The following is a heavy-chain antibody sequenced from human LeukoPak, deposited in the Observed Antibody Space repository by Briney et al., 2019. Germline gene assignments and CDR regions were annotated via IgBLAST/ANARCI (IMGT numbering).Heavy chain of an antibody. CDR1: GGSFSGYY. J-gene: IGHJ4*01. V-gene: IGHV4-34*01. CDR2: INHSGST. CDR3: ARAAGYCSGGSCYFGY. D-gene: IGHD2-15*01. Sequence: SETLSLTCAVYGGSFSGYYWSWISQPPGKGLEWSGEINHSGSTNYNPSLKSRVTISVDTSKNQFSLKLSSVTAADTAVYYCARAAGYCSGGSCYFGYWGHGTLVTVSS.